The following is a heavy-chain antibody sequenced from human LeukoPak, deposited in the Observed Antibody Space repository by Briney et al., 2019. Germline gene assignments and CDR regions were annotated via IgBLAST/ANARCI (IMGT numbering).Heavy chain of an antibody. CDR2: IYYSGST. V-gene: IGHV4-59*01. J-gene: IGHJ4*02. CDR1: GGSISSYY. CDR3: ARDLDY. Sequence: WETLSLTCTVSGGSISSYYWSWIRQPPGKGLEWIGYIYYSGSTNYNPSLKSRVTISVDTSKNQFSLKLSSVTAADTAVYYCARDLDYWGQGTLVTVSS.